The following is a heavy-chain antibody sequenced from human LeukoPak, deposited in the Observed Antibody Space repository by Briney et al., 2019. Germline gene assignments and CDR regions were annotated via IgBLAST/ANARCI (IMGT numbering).Heavy chain of an antibody. V-gene: IGHV3-21*01. CDR2: ISGSSSYI. D-gene: IGHD2-15*01. CDR1: GFTFSSYS. CDR3: ARDSQAYCSGGRCSLFDY. J-gene: IGHJ4*02. Sequence: PGGSLRLSCAASGFTFSSYSMSWVRQASGKGLEWDSSISGSSSYIYYADSVKGRFTISRDNARNSLYLQMNSLRAEDTAVYYCARDSQAYCSGGRCSLFDYWGQGNLVTVSS.